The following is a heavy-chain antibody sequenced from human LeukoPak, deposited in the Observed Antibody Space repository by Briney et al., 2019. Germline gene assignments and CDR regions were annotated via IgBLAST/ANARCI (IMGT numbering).Heavy chain of an antibody. J-gene: IGHJ4*02. D-gene: IGHD6-19*01. CDR3: ATGAGCGY. CDR1: GFTFSSYW. Sequence: GGSLRLSCAASGFTFSSYWMTWVRQAPGKGLEWVANIKQDGSERNYVDSVKGRFTISRDNAKSSLYLQMNTLRDGDTAVYYCATGAGCGYWGQGTLVTVSS. V-gene: IGHV3-7*03. CDR2: IKQDGSER.